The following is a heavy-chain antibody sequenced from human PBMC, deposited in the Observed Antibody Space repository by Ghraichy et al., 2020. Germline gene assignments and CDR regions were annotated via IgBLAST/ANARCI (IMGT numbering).Heavy chain of an antibody. J-gene: IGHJ3*02. CDR3: ARDHKSMGGLI. D-gene: IGHD2/OR15-2a*01. V-gene: IGHV3-7*01. Sequence: VANIKRDGSEKYYVDSVKGRFTVSRANAKNSLYLQMNSMRAEDTAVYYWARDHKSMGGLIWCQVTMVTVSS. CDR2: IKRDGSEK.